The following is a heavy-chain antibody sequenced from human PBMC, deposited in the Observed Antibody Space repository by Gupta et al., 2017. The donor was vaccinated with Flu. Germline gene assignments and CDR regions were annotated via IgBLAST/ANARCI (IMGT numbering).Heavy chain of an antibody. CDR2: IWYDGSNK. V-gene: IGHV3-33*01. D-gene: IGHD4-17*01. CDR1: GFTFSSYG. J-gene: IGHJ4*02. CDR3: ARDGTTVNTALAD. Sequence: QVQLVESGGGVVQPGRSLRLSCAASGFTFSSYGMHWVRQAPGKGLEWVAVIWYDGSNKYDADAVKGRFTISRDNAKKTLYLQMERLREADTDVYYSARDGTTVNTALADGGQGTLVTVCS.